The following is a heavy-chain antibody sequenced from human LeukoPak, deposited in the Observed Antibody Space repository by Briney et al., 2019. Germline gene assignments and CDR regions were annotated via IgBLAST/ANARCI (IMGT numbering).Heavy chain of an antibody. CDR3: ARGGGYSAYERGYFYYHYMDV. D-gene: IGHD5-12*01. Sequence: SETLSLTCAVSGGSISRGGYSWSWIRQPPGKGLEWIGYFYYSGSTYYNPSLKSRVTISLDTSKNQLSLKLSSVTAADTAVYYCARGGGYSAYERGYFYYHYMDVWGKGTPVTISS. CDR2: FYYSGST. CDR1: GGSISRGGYS. J-gene: IGHJ6*03. V-gene: IGHV4-30-4*07.